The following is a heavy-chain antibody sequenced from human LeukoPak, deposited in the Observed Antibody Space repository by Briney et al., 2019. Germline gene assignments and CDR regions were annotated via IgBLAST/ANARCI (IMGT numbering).Heavy chain of an antibody. V-gene: IGHV1-18*01. CDR2: ISAYNGNT. J-gene: IGHJ3*02. CDR1: GYTFTSYG. CDR3: ARDPDYYGSGSLPGAFDI. Sequence: GASVKVSCKASGYTFTSYGISWVRQAPGQGLEWMGWISAYNGNTNYAQKLQGRVTITTDTSTSTAYMELRSLRSDYTAVYYCARDPDYYGSGSLPGAFDIWGQGTMVTVSS. D-gene: IGHD3-10*01.